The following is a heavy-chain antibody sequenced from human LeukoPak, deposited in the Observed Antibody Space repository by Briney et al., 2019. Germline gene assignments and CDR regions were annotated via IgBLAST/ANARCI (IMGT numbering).Heavy chain of an antibody. D-gene: IGHD5-12*01. CDR1: GGSFSGYY. CDR2: INHSGST. V-gene: IGHV4-34*01. J-gene: IGHJ6*02. CDR3: ARAPIVATIGGGMDV. Sequence: PSETLSLTCAVYGGSFSGYYWSWIRQPPGKGLEWIGEINHSGSTDHNPSLKSRVTISVDTSKNQFSLKLSSVTAADTAVYYCARAPIVATIGGGMDVWGQGTTVTVSS.